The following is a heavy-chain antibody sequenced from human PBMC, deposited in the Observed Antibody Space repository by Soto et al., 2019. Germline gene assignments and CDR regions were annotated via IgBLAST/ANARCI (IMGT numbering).Heavy chain of an antibody. D-gene: IGHD5-12*01. J-gene: IGHJ4*02. V-gene: IGHV4-31*03. CDR2: IYYSGST. CDR1: GGSISSGGYY. CDR3: ARSRRWLQGHFDY. Sequence: QVQLQESGPGLVKPSQTLSLTCTVSGGSISSGGYYWSWIRQHPGKGLEWIGYIYYSGSTYYNPSLRSRVTISVDTSKNQCSLKLSPVTAADTAVYYCARSRRWLQGHFDYWGQGTLVTVSS.